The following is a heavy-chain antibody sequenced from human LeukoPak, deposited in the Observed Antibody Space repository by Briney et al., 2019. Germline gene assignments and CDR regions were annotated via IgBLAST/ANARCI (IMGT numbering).Heavy chain of an antibody. J-gene: IGHJ4*02. CDR3: ARDYYGSGSNFDY. D-gene: IGHD3-10*01. Sequence: ASVKVSCKASGGTFSSYAISWVRQAPGQGLEWMGGIIPIFGTANYAQKFQGRVTITADESTSTAYMELSSLRSEDTAVYYCARDYYGSGSNFDYWGQGTLVTVSS. CDR1: GGTFSSYA. CDR2: IIPIFGTA. V-gene: IGHV1-69*13.